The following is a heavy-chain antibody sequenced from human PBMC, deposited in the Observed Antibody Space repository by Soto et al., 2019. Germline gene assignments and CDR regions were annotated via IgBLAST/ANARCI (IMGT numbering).Heavy chain of an antibody. CDR1: GFTVSSNY. V-gene: IGHV3-53*01. CDR2: IYSGGST. CDR3: ARGGYSYGFDFDY. D-gene: IGHD5-18*01. Sequence: EVRLVESGGGLIQPGGSLRLSCAASGFTVSSNYMSWVRQAPGKGLEWVSVIYSGGSTYYADSVKGRFTISRDNSKNTLYLQMNSLRAEDTAVYYCARGGYSYGFDFDYWGQGTLVTVSS. J-gene: IGHJ4*02.